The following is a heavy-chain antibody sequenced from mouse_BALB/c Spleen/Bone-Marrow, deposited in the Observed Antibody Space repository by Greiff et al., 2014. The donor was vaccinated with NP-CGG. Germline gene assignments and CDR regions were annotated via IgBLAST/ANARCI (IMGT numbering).Heavy chain of an antibody. CDR1: GFTFTDYF. CDR2: IRNKANGYTT. CDR3: ARDYSGYFDF. D-gene: IGHD5-1*01. Sequence: DVHLVESGGGLVQPGGSLRLSCTTSGFTFTDYFTTWVRQPPGKALEWLGFIRNKANGYTTEYNPSVKGRFTISRDTSQGILYLQMNTLRAEDSAIYFCARDYSGYFDFWGQGTTLTVSS. J-gene: IGHJ2*01. V-gene: IGHV7-3*02.